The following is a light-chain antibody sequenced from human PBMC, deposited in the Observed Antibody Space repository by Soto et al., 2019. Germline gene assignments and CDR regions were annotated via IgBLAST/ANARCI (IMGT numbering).Light chain of an antibody. CDR3: SSYTRNSTVV. CDR1: SSDVGGYNY. CDR2: EVT. V-gene: IGLV2-14*01. Sequence: QPVLTQPASVSGSPGQSITISCTGTSSDVGGYNYVSWYQQHPGKAPKLMIYEVTNRPSGVSNRFSGSKSGNTASLTISGLQAEDETHYYCSSYTRNSTVVFGGGTKVTVL. J-gene: IGLJ2*01.